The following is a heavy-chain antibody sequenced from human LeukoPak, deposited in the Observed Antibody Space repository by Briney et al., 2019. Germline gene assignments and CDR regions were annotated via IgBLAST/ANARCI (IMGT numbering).Heavy chain of an antibody. V-gene: IGHV4-39*07. CDR2: IYYSGST. CDR3: ARGYEAADWYFDL. Sequence: SETLSLTCTASGGSISSSSYYWGWIRQPPGMGLEWFRSIYYSGSTYYNPSLKSRVTISVDTSKNQFSLKLSSVTAADTAVYYCARGYEAADWYFDLWGRGTLVTVSS. CDR1: GGSISSSSYY. J-gene: IGHJ2*01. D-gene: IGHD5-12*01.